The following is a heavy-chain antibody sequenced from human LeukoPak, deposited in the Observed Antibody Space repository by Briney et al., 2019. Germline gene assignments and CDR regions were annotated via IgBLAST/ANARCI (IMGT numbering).Heavy chain of an antibody. CDR2: ISYDGSNE. Sequence: PGGSLRLSCAASGFTFSSYAMHWVRQAPGKGLEWVAVISYDGSNEYYADSVKGRFTISRDNAKNSLYLQMNSRRGEYTPGYYCARRGWDLLSFFDYWGQGILVTVSS. CDR1: GFTFSSYA. D-gene: IGHD1-26*01. J-gene: IGHJ4*02. V-gene: IGHV3-30*04. CDR3: ARRGWDLLSFFDY.